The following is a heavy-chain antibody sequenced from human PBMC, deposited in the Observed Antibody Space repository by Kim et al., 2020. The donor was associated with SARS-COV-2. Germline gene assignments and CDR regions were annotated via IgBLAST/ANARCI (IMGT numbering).Heavy chain of an antibody. CDR3: GRSTTGMY. V-gene: IGHV3-7*01. J-gene: IGHJ4*02. Sequence: GGSLRLSCVGSGFIFHESWMAWVRQVPGKGLDVVAYISEDGSRKSYVDSVEGRFFISRDNAKKTLFLQMNSLRIEDTALYYCGRSTTGMYWGPGDQVIVS. CDR2: ISEDGSRK. CDR1: GFIFHESW. D-gene: IGHD1-1*01.